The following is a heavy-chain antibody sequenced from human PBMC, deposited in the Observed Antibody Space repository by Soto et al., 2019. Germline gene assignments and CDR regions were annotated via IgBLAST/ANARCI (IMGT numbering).Heavy chain of an antibody. CDR2: IIPIFGTA. D-gene: IGHD6-13*01. CDR1: GGTFSSYA. V-gene: IGHV1-69*12. CDR3: ASCALPAAGTVLSWFDP. J-gene: IGHJ5*02. Sequence: QVQLVQSGAEVKKPGSSVKVSCKASGGTFSSYAISWVRQAPGQGLEWMGGIIPIFGTANYAQKFQGRVTITADESTSTAYMELSSLRSEDTAVYYCASCALPAAGTVLSWFDPWGQGTLVTVSS.